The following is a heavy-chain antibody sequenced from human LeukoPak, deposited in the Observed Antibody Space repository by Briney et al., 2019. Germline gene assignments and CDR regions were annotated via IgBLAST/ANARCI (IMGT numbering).Heavy chain of an antibody. CDR1: GYTFTDYS. V-gene: IGHV1-2*02. Sequence: ASVKVSCKASGYTFTDYSMHWVRQAPGQGLEWMGWINPNSGGTDYAQKFQGRVTMTRVTSISTAYLEVTRLTSDDTDVYLCVRDMIAAAGAGGWGQGTLVTVSS. D-gene: IGHD6-13*01. CDR2: INPNSGGT. CDR3: VRDMIAAAGAGG. J-gene: IGHJ4*02.